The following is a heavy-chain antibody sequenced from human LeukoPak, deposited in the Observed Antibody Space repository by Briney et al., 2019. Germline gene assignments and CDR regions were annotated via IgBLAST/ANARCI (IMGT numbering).Heavy chain of an antibody. Sequence: GGSLRLSCAASGFTFSSYALHWVRQAPGKGLEWVAVISYDGSNKYHADSVKGRFTISRDNSKNTLYLQMNSLRAEDTAVYYCASGTAYYYYYMDVWGKGTTVTVSS. CDR2: ISYDGSNK. V-gene: IGHV3-30-3*01. J-gene: IGHJ6*03. CDR1: GFTFSSYA. CDR3: ASGTAYYYYYMDV.